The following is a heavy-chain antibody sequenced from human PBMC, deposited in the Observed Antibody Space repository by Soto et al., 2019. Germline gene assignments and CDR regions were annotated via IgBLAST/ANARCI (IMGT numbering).Heavy chain of an antibody. D-gene: IGHD2-2*01. V-gene: IGHV3-23*01. CDR2: ISGSGGST. CDR3: AKDSPTSFAEYYYYYYGMDV. CDR1: GFTFSSYA. J-gene: IGHJ6*02. Sequence: GGSLRLSCAASGFTFSSYAMSWVRQAPGKGLEWVSAISGSGGSTYYADSVKGRFTISRDNSKNTLYLQRNSLRAEDTAVYYCAKDSPTSFAEYYYYYYGMDVWGQGTTVTVSS.